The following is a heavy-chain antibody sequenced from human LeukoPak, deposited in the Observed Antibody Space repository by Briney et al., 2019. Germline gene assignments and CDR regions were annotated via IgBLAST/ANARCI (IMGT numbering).Heavy chain of an antibody. Sequence: RGSLRLSCAASGFTFSSYSMNWVRQAPGKGLEWVSSISSSSSYIYYADSVKGRFTISRDNAKNSLYLQMNSLRAEDTAVYYCARDLLPDDAFDIWGQGTMVTVSS. CDR2: ISSSSSYI. V-gene: IGHV3-21*01. CDR3: ARDLLPDDAFDI. CDR1: GFTFSSYS. J-gene: IGHJ3*02.